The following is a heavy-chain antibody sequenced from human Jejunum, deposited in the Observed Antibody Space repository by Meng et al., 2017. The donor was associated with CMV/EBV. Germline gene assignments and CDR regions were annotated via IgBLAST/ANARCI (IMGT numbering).Heavy chain of an antibody. V-gene: IGHV4-39*01. CDR3: ARQNRYCSGGICYRYFDY. CDR2: VVYSGSA. CDR1: ISSSSYY. J-gene: IGHJ4*02. D-gene: IGHD2-15*01. Sequence: ISSSSYYWGWFRQPPGQGLECIGSVVYSGSAYFNPSLRSRVTMPVDTSKNQFSLRLTSVTAADTAAYYCARQNRYCSGGICYRYFDYWGQGALVTVSS.